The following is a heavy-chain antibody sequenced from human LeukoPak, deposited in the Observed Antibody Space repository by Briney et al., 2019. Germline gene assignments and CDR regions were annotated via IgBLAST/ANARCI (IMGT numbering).Heavy chain of an antibody. J-gene: IGHJ6*02. Sequence: PRRSLRLSCAASGFTFSSYGMHWVRQAPGKGLEWVAVISYDGSNKYYADSVKGRFTISRDNSKNTLYLQMNSLRAEDTAVYYCAKGNYYGSGYFYGMVVWGQGTTVTVSS. CDR2: ISYDGSNK. CDR1: GFTFSSYG. CDR3: AKGNYYGSGYFYGMVV. D-gene: IGHD3-10*01. V-gene: IGHV3-30*18.